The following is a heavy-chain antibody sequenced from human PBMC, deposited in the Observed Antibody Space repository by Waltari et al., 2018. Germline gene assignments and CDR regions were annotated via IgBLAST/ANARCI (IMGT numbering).Heavy chain of an antibody. V-gene: IGHV3-7*01. CDR3: ARGSIAAADPYFDY. CDR2: IKQDGSEK. D-gene: IGHD6-13*01. Sequence: EVQLVESGGGLVQPGGSLRLSCAASGFTFSSYWMSWVRQAPGKGVEWVANIKQDGSEKYYVDSVKGRFTISRDNAKNSLYLQMNSLRAEDTAVYYCARGSIAAADPYFDYWGQGTLVTVSS. CDR1: GFTFSSYW. J-gene: IGHJ4*02.